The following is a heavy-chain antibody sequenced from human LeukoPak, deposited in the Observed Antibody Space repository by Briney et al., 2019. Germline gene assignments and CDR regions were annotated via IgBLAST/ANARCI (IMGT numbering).Heavy chain of an antibody. CDR2: INPSGGSI. CDR1: GYIFSSYY. D-gene: IGHD4-17*01. J-gene: IGHJ4*02. CDR3: AALYGDYDY. V-gene: IGHV1-46*01. Sequence: GASVKVSCKASGYIFSSYYMYWVRQAPGQGLEWMGIINPSGGSIRYAQKFQGRVTMTRDTSTSTVYMELSSLRSEDTAVYYCAALYGDYDYWGQGTLVTVSS.